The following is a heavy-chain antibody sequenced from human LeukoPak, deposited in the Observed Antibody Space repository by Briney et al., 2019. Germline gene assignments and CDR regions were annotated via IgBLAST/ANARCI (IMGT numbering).Heavy chain of an antibody. J-gene: IGHJ4*02. CDR1: GFTFSDRY. CDR3: TREWYRSGWSQRTLDN. V-gene: IGHV3-72*01. D-gene: IGHD6-19*01. CDR2: TRNKAKSYTT. Sequence: PGGSLRLSCAASGFTFSDRYMDWVRQAPGKGLEWVGRTRNKAKSYTTEYAASVRGRFTISRDDSKNSVYLQMNSLKTEDTALYYCTREWYRSGWSQRTLDNWGQGTLVTVSS.